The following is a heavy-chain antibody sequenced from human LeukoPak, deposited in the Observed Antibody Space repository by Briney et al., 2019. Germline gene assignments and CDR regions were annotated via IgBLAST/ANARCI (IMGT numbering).Heavy chain of an antibody. V-gene: IGHV1-18*04. CDR2: ISGFNGHT. CDR3: ARAWLRRKYYYYMDV. CDR1: GYTFSNYG. J-gene: IGHJ6*03. D-gene: IGHD5-12*01. Sequence: PRASVKVSCKASGYTFSNYGMSWVRQAPGHGLEWMGWISGFNGHTKYSQKSQGRVTMTTDTSTSTAYMEVRSLRSDDTAVYYCARAWLRRKYYYYMDVWGKGTTVTVSS.